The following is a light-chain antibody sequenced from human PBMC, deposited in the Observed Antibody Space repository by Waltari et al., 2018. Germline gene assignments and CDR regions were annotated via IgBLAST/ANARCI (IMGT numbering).Light chain of an antibody. J-gene: IGLJ2*01. Sequence: QSALTQPASVSGSPGQSITISCTGTSSDVGSYYLLSWYQQHPGKAPKLMIYEGSKRPSGVSNRFSGSKSGNTASLTISGLQAEDEADYYCCSYAGSSTAVVFGGGTKLTVL. CDR3: CSYAGSSTAVV. V-gene: IGLV2-23*01. CDR2: EGS. CDR1: SSDVGSYYL.